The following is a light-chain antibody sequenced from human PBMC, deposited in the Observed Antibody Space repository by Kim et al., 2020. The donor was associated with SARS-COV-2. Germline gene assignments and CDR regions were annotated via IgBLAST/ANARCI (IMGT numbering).Light chain of an antibody. CDR1: QSVGDDD. V-gene: IGKV3-20*01. J-gene: IGKJ3*01. Sequence: EIVLTQSPGTLSLSPGERATLSCRASQSVGDDDLAWYQQQPGQPPRLLIYAAKIRATGIPDRFRGSGSGAEFTLTISGLEPEDFAVYFCQQYNESPRTFGPGTKVDIK. CDR3: QQYNESPRT. CDR2: AAK.